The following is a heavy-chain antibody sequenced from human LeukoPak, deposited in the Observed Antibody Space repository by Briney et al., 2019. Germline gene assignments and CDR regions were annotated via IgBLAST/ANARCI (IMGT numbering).Heavy chain of an antibody. CDR3: AKEEFTPYFAY. CDR2: ISGSGAGT. J-gene: IGHJ4*02. Sequence: GGSLRLSWAASGFTFTSYAMSWVRQAPGKGLEWVSGISGSGAGTYYADSVKSRFTISRDNSRNTLSLQMNSLRAEDTAVYYCAKEEFTPYFAYWGQGTLVTVSS. CDR1: GFTFTSYA. V-gene: IGHV3-23*01.